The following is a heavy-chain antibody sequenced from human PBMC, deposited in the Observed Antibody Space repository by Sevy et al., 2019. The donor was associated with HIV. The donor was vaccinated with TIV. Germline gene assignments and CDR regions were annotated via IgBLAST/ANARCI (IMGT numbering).Heavy chain of an antibody. V-gene: IGHV3-13*01. D-gene: IGHD1-26*01. Sequence: GGSLRLSCAASGFAFSRYDMHWVRQATGKGLEWVSSIGTAGDTYYPGSVKGRFTISREKAKKSLYLQMNSLRAGGTSGYYCARGTRYSGSYYLGDDAFDIWGQGTMVTVSS. CDR2: IGTAGDT. CDR1: GFAFSRYD. J-gene: IGHJ3*02. CDR3: ARGTRYSGSYYLGDDAFDI.